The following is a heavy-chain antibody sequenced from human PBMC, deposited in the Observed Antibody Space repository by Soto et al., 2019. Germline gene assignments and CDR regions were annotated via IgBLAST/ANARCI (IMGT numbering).Heavy chain of an antibody. CDR3: AKVGLWWPTSSFANDY. Sequence: QVQLVESGGGVVQPGRSLRLSCAASGFTFSSYGMHWVRQAPGKGLEWVAVISYDGSNKYYADSVKGRFTISRDNSKNTLYLQMNSLRAEDTAVHYCAKVGLWWPTSSFANDYWGQGTLVTVSS. CDR1: GFTFSSYG. V-gene: IGHV3-30*18. D-gene: IGHD2-21*01. CDR2: ISYDGSNK. J-gene: IGHJ4*02.